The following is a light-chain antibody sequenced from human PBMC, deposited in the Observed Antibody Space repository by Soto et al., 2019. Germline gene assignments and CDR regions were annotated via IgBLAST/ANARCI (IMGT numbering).Light chain of an antibody. V-gene: IGKV3-20*01. CDR1: QSVSSSY. Sequence: EIVLTQSPDTPSLSQGERATLSCRASQSVSSSYLAWYQQKPGQAPRLLIYGTSSRATAIPDRFSGSGSGTDFTLTISRLEPEDFAVYYCQQYGSSSWTFGQGTKVDIK. CDR2: GTS. CDR3: QQYGSSSWT. J-gene: IGKJ1*01.